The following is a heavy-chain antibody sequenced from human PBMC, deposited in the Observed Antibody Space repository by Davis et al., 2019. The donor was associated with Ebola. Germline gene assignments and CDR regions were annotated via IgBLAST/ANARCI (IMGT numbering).Heavy chain of an antibody. J-gene: IGHJ4*02. CDR1: GFTFSNFP. CDR2: ISYDGSNK. CDR3: ARAIAAAGTPPSTY. V-gene: IGHV3-30-3*01. Sequence: GGSLRLSCAASGFTFSNFPMHWVRQAPGKGLDWVAVISYDGSNKFYADSVKGRFTISRDNSKNTLYLQMNSLRAEDTAVYYCARAIAAAGTPPSTYWGQGTLVTVSS. D-gene: IGHD6-13*01.